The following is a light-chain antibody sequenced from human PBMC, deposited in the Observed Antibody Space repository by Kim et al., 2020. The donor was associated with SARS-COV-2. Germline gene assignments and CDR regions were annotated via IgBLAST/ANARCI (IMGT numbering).Light chain of an antibody. Sequence: VSPGRTAAITCSGDKLWDKGARWYQQKAGQAPVLVMYQDSKRPSGIPERFSGSNSGNTATLTISGTQAMDEADYYCQAWDSSTVVFGGGTQLTVL. CDR1: KLWDKG. V-gene: IGLV3-1*01. CDR3: QAWDSSTVV. J-gene: IGLJ2*01. CDR2: QDS.